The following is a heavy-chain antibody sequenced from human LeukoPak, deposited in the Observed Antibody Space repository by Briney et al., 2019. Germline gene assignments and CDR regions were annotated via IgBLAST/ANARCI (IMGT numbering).Heavy chain of an antibody. CDR1: GFAFDDYA. CDR3: AEDRAQGVPFRVIVH. J-gene: IGHJ1*01. V-gene: IGHV3-9*01. D-gene: IGHD2-21*01. CDR2: VSWNSGTI. Sequence: GMSLRLSRAASGFAFDDYALHRVRQAPGKGLEWVSGVSWNSGTIGYGESVRGRFTISRDNAKNSLFLQMDSLRPEDTGLYYCAEDRAQGVPFRVIVHCGQGTLVTVTS.